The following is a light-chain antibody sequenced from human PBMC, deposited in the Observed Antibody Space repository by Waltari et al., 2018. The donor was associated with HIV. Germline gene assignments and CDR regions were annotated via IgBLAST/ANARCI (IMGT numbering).Light chain of an antibody. CDR1: QSVSRN. J-gene: IGKJ1*01. CDR3: QQYDDWCRT. Sequence: EVVMTQSPATLSVSPGERAALACRASQSVSRNLAGYQQKPGQRPRHLIDAASTRASGVPVRISGTGSGTEFTLNISSLHSEDFAVYYCQQYDDWCRTFGQGTRVEIK. CDR2: AAS. V-gene: IGKV3-15*01.